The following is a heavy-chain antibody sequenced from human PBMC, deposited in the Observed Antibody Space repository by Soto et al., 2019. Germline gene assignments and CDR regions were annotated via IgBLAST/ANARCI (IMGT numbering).Heavy chain of an antibody. Sequence: EVQLVESGGGLVQPGRSLRLSCAASGFTFSDYSMNWVRQAPGKGLEWVSYITTSSSPTYYADSVKGRFTISRDNVKNSLYLQMNSLRDEDTAVYYCARDVDNALTGLSDAFDVWGQGTKVTVSS. J-gene: IGHJ3*01. CDR1: GFTFSDYS. CDR2: ITTSSSPT. V-gene: IGHV3-48*02. D-gene: IGHD3-9*01. CDR3: ARDVDNALTGLSDAFDV.